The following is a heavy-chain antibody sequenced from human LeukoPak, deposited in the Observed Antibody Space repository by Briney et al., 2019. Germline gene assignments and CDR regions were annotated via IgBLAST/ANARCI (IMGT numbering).Heavy chain of an antibody. CDR1: GYTFTSYG. D-gene: IGHD3-9*01. Sequence: GASVKVSCKASGYTFTSYGISWVRQAPGQGLEWMGWISAYNGNTNYAQKLQGRVTMTTDTSTSTAYMELRSLRSDDTAVYYCARQLAHYDILTGYHTTSGSYYYYYMDVWGKGTAVTISS. J-gene: IGHJ6*03. V-gene: IGHV1-18*01. CDR2: ISAYNGNT. CDR3: ARQLAHYDILTGYHTTSGSYYYYYMDV.